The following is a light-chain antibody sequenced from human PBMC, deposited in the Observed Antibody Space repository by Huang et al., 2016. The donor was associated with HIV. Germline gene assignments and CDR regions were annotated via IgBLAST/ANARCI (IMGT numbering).Light chain of an antibody. CDR2: DAS. J-gene: IGKJ1*01. Sequence: EIVMTQSPATLSVSPGERATLSCRASQKITRLARYHHKPGQAPRLLIYDASSRATGVPARFSGGGSGTDFTLTVSSLQSDDFALYYCQQYDDWPPWTFGQGTQVDMK. V-gene: IGKV3-15*01. CDR3: QQYDDWPPWT. CDR1: QKITR.